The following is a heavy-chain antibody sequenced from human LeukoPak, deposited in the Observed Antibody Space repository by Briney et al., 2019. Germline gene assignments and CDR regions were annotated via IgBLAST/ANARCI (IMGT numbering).Heavy chain of an antibody. CDR1: GFTFSYYG. CDR2: ISKDGSDE. V-gene: IGHV3-30*03. J-gene: IGHJ4*02. Sequence: PGGSLRLSCAASGFTFSYYGMHWVRQAPGKGLEWVAHISKDGSDEHFADSVKGRFTISRDNSKNTVYLQMNSLRAEDTALYYFARDRSGSWTVDYWGQGTLVTVSS. CDR3: ARDRSGSWTVDY. D-gene: IGHD3-10*01.